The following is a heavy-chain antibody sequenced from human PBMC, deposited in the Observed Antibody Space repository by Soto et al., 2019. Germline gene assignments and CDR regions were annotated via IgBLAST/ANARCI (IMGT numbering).Heavy chain of an antibody. CDR2: ISFDGSTE. V-gene: IGHV3-30-3*01. CDR3: ARSRHGSGSYTHFYYGLDV. Sequence: QVQLVESGGGEVQPGRSLRLSCAASGFTFISYAMHWVRQAPGKRLGWVAVISFDGSTEYYADSVKGRFTISRDNSKSTEYLQMNSLRSEDTAVYYCARSRHGSGSYTHFYYGLDVWGQGTTVTVSS. J-gene: IGHJ6*02. D-gene: IGHD3-10*01. CDR1: GFTFISYA.